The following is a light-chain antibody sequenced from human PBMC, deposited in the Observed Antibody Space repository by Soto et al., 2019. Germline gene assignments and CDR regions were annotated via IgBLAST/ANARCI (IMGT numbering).Light chain of an antibody. CDR1: GSDIGGYNY. V-gene: IGLV2-14*01. Sequence: QSVLTQPASVSGSPGQSISISCTGTGSDIGGYNYVSWYQQLPGKAPNLVIYELNLRPSGVSNRFSGSKSGNTASLTISGLQAEDEADYYCSSYSSSNTPVVFGGGTQLTVL. CDR3: SSYSSSNTPVV. CDR2: ELN. J-gene: IGLJ2*01.